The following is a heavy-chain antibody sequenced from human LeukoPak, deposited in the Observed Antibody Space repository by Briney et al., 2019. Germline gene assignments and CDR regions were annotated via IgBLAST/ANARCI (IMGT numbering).Heavy chain of an antibody. D-gene: IGHD6-19*01. Sequence: GGSLRLSCAASGFTFSDYWMHWVRHAPGKGLMCVARINNDGSSTSYADSVRGRFTISRDNAKNTLYLQMNSLTTEDTAVYYCARPVADTYAPLECWGQGTLVTVSS. CDR1: GFTFSDYW. CDR3: ARPVADTYAPLEC. J-gene: IGHJ4*02. CDR2: INNDGSST. V-gene: IGHV3-74*01.